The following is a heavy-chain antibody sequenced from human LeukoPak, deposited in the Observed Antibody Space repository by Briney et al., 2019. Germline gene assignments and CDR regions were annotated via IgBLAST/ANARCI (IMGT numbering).Heavy chain of an antibody. V-gene: IGHV3-21*01. Sequence: PGGSLRLSCAASGFTFSSYSMNWVRQAPGKGLEWVSYISSSSSYIYYADSVKGRFTISRDNAKNSLYLQMNSLRAEDTAVYYCAREDSSGLHFDYWGQRTLVTVSS. D-gene: IGHD3-22*01. J-gene: IGHJ4*02. CDR2: ISSSSSYI. CDR3: AREDSSGLHFDY. CDR1: GFTFSSYS.